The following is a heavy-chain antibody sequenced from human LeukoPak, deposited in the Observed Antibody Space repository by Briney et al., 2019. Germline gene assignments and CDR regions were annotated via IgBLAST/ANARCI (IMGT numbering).Heavy chain of an antibody. J-gene: IGHJ4*02. CDR3: ARVRNEGPYYDFWSGYLVDY. CDR1: GFTFSSYS. Sequence: GGSLRLSCAASGFTFSSYSMNWVRQAPGKGLEWVSSISSSSSYIYYADSVKGRFTISRDNAKNSLYLQMNSLRAEDTAVYYCARVRNEGPYYDFWSGYLVDYWGQGTLVTVSS. CDR2: ISSSSSYI. D-gene: IGHD3-3*01. V-gene: IGHV3-21*04.